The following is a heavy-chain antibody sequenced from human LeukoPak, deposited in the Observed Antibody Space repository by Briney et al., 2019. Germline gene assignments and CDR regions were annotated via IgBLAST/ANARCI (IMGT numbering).Heavy chain of an antibody. V-gene: IGHV3-21*04. CDR3: AKCQVSDYFDY. CDR2: ISGTSTYI. CDR1: GFTLSSYN. D-gene: IGHD2-2*01. J-gene: IGHJ4*02. Sequence: GGSLRLSCAASGFTLSSYNMNWVRQAPGKGLEWVSSISGTSTYIYYGDSVKGRFTISRDNAKNSLYLQMNSLRAEDTAVYYCAKCQVSDYFDYWGQGTLVTVSS.